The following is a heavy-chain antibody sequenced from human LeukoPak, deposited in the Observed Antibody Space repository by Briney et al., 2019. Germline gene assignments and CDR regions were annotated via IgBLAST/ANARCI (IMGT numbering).Heavy chain of an antibody. D-gene: IGHD4-17*01. Sequence: ASVKVSCKASGYIFTGYYMHWVRQAPGQGLEWMGWINPNSGGTNYAQKFQGRVTMTRDTSISTAYMEVSRLRSDDTAVYYCARVGFDYGDYADGYYYMDVWGKGTTVTVSS. V-gene: IGHV1-2*02. CDR3: ARVGFDYGDYADGYYYMDV. CDR2: INPNSGGT. J-gene: IGHJ6*03. CDR1: GYIFTGYY.